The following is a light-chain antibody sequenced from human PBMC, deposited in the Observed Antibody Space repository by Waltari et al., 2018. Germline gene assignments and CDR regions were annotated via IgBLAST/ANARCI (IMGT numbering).Light chain of an antibody. CDR1: SSDGGEYRI. Sequence: QSALTQPASVSGSPGQSVTISCPGVSSDGGEYRIISWFRPHPGKAPKLILYDVSNRASDISNRFSGYKSGNTASLTISRLQADDEADYFCSYYPDTHTPVVFGGGTKLTV. V-gene: IGLV2-14*03. CDR2: DVS. CDR3: SYYPDTHTPVV. J-gene: IGLJ2*01.